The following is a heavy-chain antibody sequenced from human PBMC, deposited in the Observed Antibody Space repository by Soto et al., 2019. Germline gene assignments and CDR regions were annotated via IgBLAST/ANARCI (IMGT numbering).Heavy chain of an antibody. Sequence: GSVKVSCKASGYSFTSYGINGVLQSPGQWLEWMGWITVYNGQTKYAQNFQGRATMTTESPTSTAYLELTSLGSDDTAVYCCARAEVEPRFYGMDVWGQGTTVTVSS. CDR1: GYSFTSYG. CDR2: ITVYNGQT. D-gene: IGHD3-3*01. J-gene: IGHJ6*02. CDR3: ARAEVEPRFYGMDV. V-gene: IGHV1-18*04.